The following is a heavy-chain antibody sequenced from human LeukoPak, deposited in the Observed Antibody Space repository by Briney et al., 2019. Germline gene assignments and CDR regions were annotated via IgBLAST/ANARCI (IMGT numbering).Heavy chain of an antibody. D-gene: IGHD6-13*01. Sequence: SETLSLTCTVSGGSISSYYWSWIRQPPGKRLEWIGYIYYSGTTNYNPSLKSRVTISVDTSKNQFSLKLSSVTAADTAVYYCARGVYIAAAQYGYWGQGTLVTVSS. CDR1: GGSISSYY. J-gene: IGHJ4*02. V-gene: IGHV4-59*01. CDR2: IYYSGTT. CDR3: ARGVYIAAAQYGY.